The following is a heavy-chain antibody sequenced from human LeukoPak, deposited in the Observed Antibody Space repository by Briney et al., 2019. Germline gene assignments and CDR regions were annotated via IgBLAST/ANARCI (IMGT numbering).Heavy chain of an antibody. CDR1: GFTFSGSA. V-gene: IGHV3-73*01. D-gene: IGHD3-22*01. CDR3: TRLSSGYYSL. Sequence: GGSLRLSCAASGFTFSGSAMHWVRQASGKGLEWVGRIRSKANSYATAYAASVKGRFTISRDDSKNTAYLQMNSLKTEDTAVYHCTRLSSGYYSLWGQGTLVTVSS. CDR2: IRSKANSYAT. J-gene: IGHJ4*02.